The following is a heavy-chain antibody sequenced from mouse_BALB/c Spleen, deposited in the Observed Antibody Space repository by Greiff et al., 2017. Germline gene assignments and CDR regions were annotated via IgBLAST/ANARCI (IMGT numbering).Heavy chain of an antibody. V-gene: IGHV3-2*02. CDR3: ERYGNYDFDD. J-gene: IGHJ2*01. Sequence: EVQLQESGPGLVKPSQSLSLTCTVTGYSITSDYAWNWNRQFPGNKLEWMGYISYSGSTSYNPSLKSRISITRDTSKNQFFLQLNSVTTEDTATYYCERYGNYDFDDGGQGTTLTVSS. CDR1: GYSITSDYA. D-gene: IGHD2-1*01. CDR2: ISYSGST.